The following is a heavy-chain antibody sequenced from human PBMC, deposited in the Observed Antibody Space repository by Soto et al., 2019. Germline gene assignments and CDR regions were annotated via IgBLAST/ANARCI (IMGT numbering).Heavy chain of an antibody. CDR2: ILHSGST. D-gene: IGHD1-1*01. CDR1: GGSVSRDPYY. V-gene: IGHV4-61*01. CDR3: AGGRDAYKSGY. Sequence: QVQLQESGPGLVKPSETLSLTCTVSGGSVSRDPYYWNWIRQPPGKGLEDIGFILHSGSTNYNPSLKSRVTNSLDTAKHQVALKMRSVTAADTDMYYCAGGRDAYKSGYWGQGTLVTVSS. J-gene: IGHJ4*02.